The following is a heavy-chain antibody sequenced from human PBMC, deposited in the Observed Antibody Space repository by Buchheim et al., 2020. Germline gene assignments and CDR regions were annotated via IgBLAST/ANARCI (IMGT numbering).Heavy chain of an antibody. CDR1: GGSIDSRNYY. J-gene: IGHJ4*02. CDR3: ARDPYYYDNSGYKYFFDY. V-gene: IGHV4-39*07. Sequence: QLQLQESGPGLVKPSETLSLTCTVSGGSIDSRNYYWGWIRQPPGEELVWIVTICSTGTTYYNPSLHSRVTISVDTSKNQFSLKLSSVNAADTAVYYCARDPYYYDNSGYKYFFDYWGQGIL. D-gene: IGHD3-22*01. CDR2: ICSTGTT.